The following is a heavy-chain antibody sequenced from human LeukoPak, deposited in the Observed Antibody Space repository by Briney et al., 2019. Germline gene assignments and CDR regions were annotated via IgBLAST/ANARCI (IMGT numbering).Heavy chain of an antibody. J-gene: IGHJ4*02. V-gene: IGHV4-59*12. D-gene: IGHD6-13*01. CDR3: ARPRYSAGFDY. CDR1: GGSISSYY. Sequence: SETLSLTCTVSGGSISSYYWSWIRQPPGKGLVWIGYIYYSGSTYYNPSLKSRVTISVDTSKNQFSLKLSSVTAADTAVYYCARPRYSAGFDYWGQGTLVTVSS. CDR2: IYYSGST.